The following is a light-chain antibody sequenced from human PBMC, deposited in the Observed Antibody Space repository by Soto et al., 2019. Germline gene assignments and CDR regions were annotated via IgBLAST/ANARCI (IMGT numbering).Light chain of an antibody. CDR2: EVS. J-gene: IGLJ1*01. CDR3: SSYTSSSTRV. V-gene: IGLV2-14*01. Sequence: QSVLTQPASVSGSPGQSITISCTGTSSDVGGYNYVSWYQQHPGKAPKLMIYEVSNRPSGVSNRFSGSKSGNTASLTISGLQAGDEGDYYCSSYTSSSTRVFGTGTKVTVL. CDR1: SSDVGGYNY.